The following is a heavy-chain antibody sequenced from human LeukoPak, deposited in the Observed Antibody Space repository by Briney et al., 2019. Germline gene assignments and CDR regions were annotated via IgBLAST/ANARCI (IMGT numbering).Heavy chain of an antibody. CDR2: IYYSGST. CDR1: GDSISSSGDY. V-gene: IGHV4-39*01. CDR3: ARVGATYPHYYMDV. J-gene: IGHJ6*03. Sequence: SETLSLTCTVSGDSISSSGDYWGWIRQPPGKGLEWIGNIYYSGSTYYNPSLKSRVTIAVDTSKNQFSLKLTSVTAADTAVYYCARVGATYPHYYMDVWGKGTTVTVSS. D-gene: IGHD3-16*01.